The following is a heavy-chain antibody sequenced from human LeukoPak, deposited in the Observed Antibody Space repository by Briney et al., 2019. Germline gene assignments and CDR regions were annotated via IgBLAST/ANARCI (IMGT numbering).Heavy chain of an antibody. D-gene: IGHD6-13*01. V-gene: IGHV3-33*08. J-gene: IGHJ6*02. CDR2: IWYDGSNK. CDR1: GFTFSNSA. CDR3: ARDGQQLAPYAMDV. Sequence: GGSLRLSCAASGFTFSNSAMSWVRQAPGKGLEWLAQIWYDGSNKYYVDSVKGRFTTSRDNSKNTVYLQMNSLRAEDTAVYFCARDGQQLAPYAMDVWGQGTTVTVSS.